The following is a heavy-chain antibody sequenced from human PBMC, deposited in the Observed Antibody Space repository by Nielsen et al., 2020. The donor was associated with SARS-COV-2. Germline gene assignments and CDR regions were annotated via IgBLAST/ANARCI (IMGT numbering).Heavy chain of an antibody. CDR1: GGSISSGGYY. CDR2: IYYSGST. D-gene: IGHD2/OR15-2a*01. V-gene: IGHV4-31*03. Sequence: SETLSLTCTVSGGSISSGGYYWSWIRQHPGKGLEWIGYIYYSGSTYYNPSLKSRITMSVDTSRNQFSLKLPSVTAADTAVYYCASLPALNNYSDSWGQGTLVTVSS. J-gene: IGHJ4*02. CDR3: ASLPALNNYSDS.